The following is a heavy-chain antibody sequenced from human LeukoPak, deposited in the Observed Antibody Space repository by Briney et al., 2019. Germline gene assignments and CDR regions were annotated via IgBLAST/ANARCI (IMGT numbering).Heavy chain of an antibody. CDR3: ARDQTWVPAAMGFDY. Sequence: QSGGSLRLSCAASGFTVSSNYMSWVRQAPGKGLEWVSYISSSSSTIYYADSVKGRFTISRDNAKNSLYLQMNSLRDEDTAVFYCARDQTWVPAAMGFDYWGQGTLVTVSS. CDR1: GFTVSSNY. J-gene: IGHJ4*02. CDR2: ISSSSSTI. D-gene: IGHD2-2*01. V-gene: IGHV3-48*02.